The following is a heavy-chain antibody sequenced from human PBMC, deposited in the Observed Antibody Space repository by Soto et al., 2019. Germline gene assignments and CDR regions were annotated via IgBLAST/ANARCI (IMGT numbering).Heavy chain of an antibody. J-gene: IGHJ4*02. D-gene: IGHD3-22*01. Sequence: RASVKVSCKASGYTFTSYGISWVRQAPGQGLEWMGWISAYNGNTNYAQKLQGRVTMTTDTSTSTAYMELRSLRSDDTAVYYCARVEYYDSSGYPIFDYWGQGTLVTVSS. CDR3: ARVEYYDSSGYPIFDY. CDR1: GYTFTSYG. CDR2: ISAYNGNT. V-gene: IGHV1-18*01.